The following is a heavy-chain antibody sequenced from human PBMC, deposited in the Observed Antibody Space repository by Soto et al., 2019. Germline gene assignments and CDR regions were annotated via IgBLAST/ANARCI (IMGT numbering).Heavy chain of an antibody. J-gene: IGHJ6*02. CDR1: GGTFSSYA. Sequence: SVKGSCKAAGGTFSSYAISWVRQAPGQGLEWMGGIIPIFGTANYAQKFQGRVTITADESTSTAYMELSSLRSEDTAVYYCARGRGVRGVILHYYGLAVPAQRSTVTVS. V-gene: IGHV1-69*13. CDR2: IIPIFGTA. D-gene: IGHD3-10*01. CDR3: ARGRGVRGVILHYYGLAV.